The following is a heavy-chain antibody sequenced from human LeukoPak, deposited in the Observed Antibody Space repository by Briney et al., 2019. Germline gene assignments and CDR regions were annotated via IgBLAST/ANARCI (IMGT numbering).Heavy chain of an antibody. CDR1: GFTFSSYS. CDR3: ARDSVGATGRFFDY. V-gene: IGHV3-48*01. Sequence: QPGGSLSLSCAASGFTFSSYSMNWVRQAPGKGLEWVSYISSSSSTIYYAVSVKGRFTISRDNAKNSLYLQMNSLRAEDTAVYYCARDSVGATGRFFDYWGQGTLVTVSS. CDR2: ISSSSSTI. D-gene: IGHD1-26*01. J-gene: IGHJ4*02.